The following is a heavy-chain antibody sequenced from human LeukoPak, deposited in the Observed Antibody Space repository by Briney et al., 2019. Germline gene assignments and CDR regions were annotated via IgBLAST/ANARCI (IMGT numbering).Heavy chain of an antibody. CDR1: GFTFSSYS. CDR2: ISSSSSYI. J-gene: IGHJ4*02. D-gene: IGHD3-10*01. CDR3: ARVMVRGIVQLSALFDY. Sequence: GGSLRLSCATSGFTFSSYSMNWVRQAPGKGLEWVSSISSSSSYIYYADSVKGRFTNSRDNAKNSLYLQMNSLRAEDTAVYYCARVMVRGIVQLSALFDYWGQGTLVTVSS. V-gene: IGHV3-21*01.